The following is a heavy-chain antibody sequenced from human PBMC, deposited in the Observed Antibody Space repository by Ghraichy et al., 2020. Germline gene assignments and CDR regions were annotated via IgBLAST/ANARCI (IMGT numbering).Heavy chain of an antibody. D-gene: IGHD4-17*01. CDR2: IKQDGSEK. Sequence: LSLTCAASGFTFSSYWMSWVRQAPGKGLEWVANIKQDGSEKYYVDSVKGRFTISRDNAKNSLYLQMNSLRAEDTAVYYCARVGDYVLFDYWGQGTLVTVSS. CDR1: GFTFSSYW. J-gene: IGHJ4*02. CDR3: ARVGDYVLFDY. V-gene: IGHV3-7*03.